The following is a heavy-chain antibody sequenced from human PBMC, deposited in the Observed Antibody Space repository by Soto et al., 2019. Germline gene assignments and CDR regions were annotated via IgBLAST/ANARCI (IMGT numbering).Heavy chain of an antibody. CDR2: TYYRSKWYN. CDR1: GASVSSNSAA. CDR3: PRESNRNILYYYYGMDV. V-gene: IGHV6-1*01. J-gene: IGHJ6*02. D-gene: IGHD2-15*01. Sequence: SQPLSLTCFISGASVSSNSAACNCIRQSPSRGLEWLGRTYYRSKWYNDYAVSVKSRITINPDTSKNQFSLQLNSVTPEDTAVYYCPRESNRNILYYYYGMDVCGQGTTVTVSS.